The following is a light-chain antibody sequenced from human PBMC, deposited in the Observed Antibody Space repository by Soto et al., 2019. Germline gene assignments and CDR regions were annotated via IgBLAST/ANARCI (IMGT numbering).Light chain of an antibody. Sequence: EIVLTQSPGTLSLSPGERATLSCRASQSVSSIYLAWYQQKPGQAPRLLIFGASSRATGIPDRFSGSGSGTDFTLTISRLAPEDFAVYYCQQYASSPFTFGPGTKVDIK. CDR1: QSVSSIY. CDR2: GAS. V-gene: IGKV3-20*01. CDR3: QQYASSPFT. J-gene: IGKJ3*01.